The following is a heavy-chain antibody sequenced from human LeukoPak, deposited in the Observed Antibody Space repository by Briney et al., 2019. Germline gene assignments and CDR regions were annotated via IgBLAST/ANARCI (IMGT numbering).Heavy chain of an antibody. J-gene: IGHJ6*02. CDR2: IYYSGST. CDR1: GGSISSYY. Sequence: SETLSLTCTVSGGSISSYYWSWIRQPPGKGLEWIGYIYYSGSTNYNPSLKSRVTISVDTSKNQFSLKLSSVTAADTAVYYCARDRSGWYEPCYYYYYGMDVWGQGTTVTVSS. D-gene: IGHD6-19*01. V-gene: IGHV4-59*01. CDR3: ARDRSGWYEPCYYYYYGMDV.